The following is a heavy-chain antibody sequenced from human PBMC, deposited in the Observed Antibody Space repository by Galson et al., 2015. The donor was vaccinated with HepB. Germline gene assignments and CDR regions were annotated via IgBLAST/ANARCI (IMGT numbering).Heavy chain of an antibody. V-gene: IGHV4-61*02. CDR3: ATSELRPGGYYYYGMDV. J-gene: IGHJ6*01. CDR1: GGSVSSGSYY. Sequence: TLSLTCTVSGGSVSSGSYYCSWIRQPAGKGLEWIGRKYASGSTHYSASLKSRVTISIDMSKNQCSLKVTSVTAADTAVYYCATSELRPGGYYYYGMDVRGQGTTVTVTS. D-gene: IGHD4-23*01. CDR2: KYASGST.